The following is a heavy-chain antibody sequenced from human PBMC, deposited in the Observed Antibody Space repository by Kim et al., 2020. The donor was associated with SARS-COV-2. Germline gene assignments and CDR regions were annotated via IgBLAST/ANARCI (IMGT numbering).Heavy chain of an antibody. D-gene: IGHD3-9*01. CDR3: ARGLDWLLSFDS. J-gene: IGHJ4*02. Sequence: YYADSVKGRFTISRDNSKNTLYLQMNSLRAEDTAVYYCARGLDWLLSFDSSGQGTLVTVSS. V-gene: IGHV3-30*01.